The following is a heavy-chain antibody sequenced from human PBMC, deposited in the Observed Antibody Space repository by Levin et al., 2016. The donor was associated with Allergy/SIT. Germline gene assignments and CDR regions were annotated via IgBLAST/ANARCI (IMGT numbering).Heavy chain of an antibody. D-gene: IGHD3-22*01. Sequence: ASVKVSCKASGYTFTGYYMHWVRQAPGQGLEWMGWINPNSGGTNYAQKFQGRVTMTRDTSISTAYMELSRLRSDDTAVYYCARERAYYDSSGYYGYWGQGTLVTVSS. V-gene: IGHV1-2*02. CDR3: ARERAYYDSSGYYGY. J-gene: IGHJ4*02. CDR2: INPNSGGT. CDR1: GYTFTGYY.